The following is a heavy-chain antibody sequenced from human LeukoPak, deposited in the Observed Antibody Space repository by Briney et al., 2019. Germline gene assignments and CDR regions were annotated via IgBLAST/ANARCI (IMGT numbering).Heavy chain of an antibody. V-gene: IGHV3-30-3*01. D-gene: IGHD3-3*01. J-gene: IGHJ5*02. Sequence: PGGSLRLSCAASGFTLSSYAMHWVRQAPGEGLEWVAVISYDGSNKYYADSVKGRFTISRDNSKNTLYLQMNSLRAEDTAVYYCARAWSNWFDPWGQGTLVTVSS. CDR3: ARAWSNWFDP. CDR2: ISYDGSNK. CDR1: GFTLSSYA.